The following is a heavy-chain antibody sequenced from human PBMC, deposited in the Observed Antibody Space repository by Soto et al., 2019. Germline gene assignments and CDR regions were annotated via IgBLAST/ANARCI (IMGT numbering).Heavy chain of an antibody. Sequence: GGSLRLSCAASGFTFSSYAMHWVRQAPGKGLEWVAVISYDGSNKYYADSVKGRFTISRDNSKNKLYLQMNSLRAEDTAVYYRARVRQPELDALLLYYYYYYGMDVWGQGTTVTVSS. CDR2: ISYDGSNK. CDR3: ARVRQPELDALLLYYYYYYGMDV. D-gene: IGHD3-3*02. V-gene: IGHV3-30-3*01. CDR1: GFTFSSYA. J-gene: IGHJ6*02.